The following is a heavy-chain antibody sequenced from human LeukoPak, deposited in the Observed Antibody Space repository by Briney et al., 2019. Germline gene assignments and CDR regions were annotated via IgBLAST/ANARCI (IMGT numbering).Heavy chain of an antibody. CDR2: ISYDGSNK. D-gene: IGHD3-9*01. Sequence: PGGSLRLSCAASGFTFSSYAMHWVRQAPGKGLEWVAVISYDGSNKYYADSVKGRFTISRDNSKNTLYLQMNSLRAEDTAVYYCARGVVLRYFDWFPKSPYNWFDPWGQGTLVTVSS. J-gene: IGHJ5*02. CDR3: ARGVVLRYFDWFPKSPYNWFDP. V-gene: IGHV3-30*04. CDR1: GFTFSSYA.